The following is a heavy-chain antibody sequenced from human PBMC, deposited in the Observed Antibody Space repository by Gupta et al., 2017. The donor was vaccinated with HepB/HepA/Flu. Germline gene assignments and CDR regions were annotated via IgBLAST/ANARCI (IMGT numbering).Heavy chain of an antibody. D-gene: IGHD4-17*01. CDR1: GFTFSMYW. CDR3: ARGRTVKDY. V-gene: IGHV3-7*01. CDR2: INEDGSAK. J-gene: IGHJ4*02. Sequence: EVQLVESGGGLVQPGGSLRLSCVVSGFTFSMYWMSWVRQAPGKGLEWVANINEDGSAKDYVDSVKGRFTVSRDNAKNSLYLQVNSLRVEDTAVYYCARGRTVKDYWGQGTPVTVSS.